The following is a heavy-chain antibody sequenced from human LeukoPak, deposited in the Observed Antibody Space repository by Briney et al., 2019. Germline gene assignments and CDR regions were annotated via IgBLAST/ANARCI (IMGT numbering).Heavy chain of an antibody. CDR3: ARDDGSRSNYFDY. CDR2: INPNSGGT. V-gene: IGHV1-2*02. Sequence: ASVTVSCKASGYTFTGYYMHWVRQAPGQGLEWMRWINPNSGGTNFAQKFQGRVTMTRDTSISTAYMDLSRLRSDDTAVYYCARDDGSRSNYFDYWGQGTLVTVSS. D-gene: IGHD1-26*01. J-gene: IGHJ4*02. CDR1: GYTFTGYY.